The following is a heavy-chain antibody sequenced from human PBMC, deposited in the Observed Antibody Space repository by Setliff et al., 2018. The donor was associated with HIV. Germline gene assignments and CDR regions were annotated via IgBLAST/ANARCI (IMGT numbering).Heavy chain of an antibody. CDR1: GGSISSNNFY. J-gene: IGHJ4*02. CDR3: ARGVNFDY. D-gene: IGHD3-3*01. Sequence: PSETLSLTCTVTGGSISSNNFYWGWIRQPPGKGLEWIGEINHSGSTKYNPSLKSRVTISVDTSKNQFSLKLSSVTAADTAVYYCARGVNFDYWGQGTQVTVSS. V-gene: IGHV4-39*07. CDR2: INHSGST.